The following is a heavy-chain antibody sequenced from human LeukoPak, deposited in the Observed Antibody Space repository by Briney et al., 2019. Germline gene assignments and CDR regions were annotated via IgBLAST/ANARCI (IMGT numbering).Heavy chain of an antibody. CDR1: GGSSSGYY. Sequence: SETLSLTCAVYGGSSSGYYWSWIRQPPGKGLEWIGEINHSGSTNYNPSLKSRVTISVDTSKNQFSLKLSSVTAADTAVYYYARRRWLVPMPYYFDYWGQGTLVTVSS. D-gene: IGHD6-19*01. V-gene: IGHV4-34*01. CDR3: ARRRWLVPMPYYFDY. J-gene: IGHJ4*02. CDR2: INHSGST.